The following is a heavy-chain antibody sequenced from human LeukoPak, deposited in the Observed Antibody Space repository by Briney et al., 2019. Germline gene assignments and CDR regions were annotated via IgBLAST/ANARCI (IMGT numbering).Heavy chain of an antibody. Sequence: GGSLRLSCAASGFTFSTYGMHWVRQAPGKGLEWVAVTSYDGSYKYYADSVKGRFTISRDNSKNTLYLQMNSLGAEDTAVYYCARVGPTMVRGIIDYWGQGTLVTVSS. D-gene: IGHD3-10*01. J-gene: IGHJ4*02. V-gene: IGHV3-30*03. CDR1: GFTFSTYG. CDR2: TSYDGSYK. CDR3: ARVGPTMVRGIIDY.